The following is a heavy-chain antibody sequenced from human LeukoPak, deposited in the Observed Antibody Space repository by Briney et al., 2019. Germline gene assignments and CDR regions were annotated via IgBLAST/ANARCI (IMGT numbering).Heavy chain of an antibody. J-gene: IGHJ2*01. CDR1: GFTFSSYW. CDR3: ARYSSSNWYFDL. Sequence: PGGSLRLSCAASGFTFSSYWMHWVRQAPGKGLVWVSRINTDGSSTSYADSVKGRFTISRDNAKNTLYLQMNSPRAEDTAVYYCARYSSSNWYFDLWGRGTLVTVSS. CDR2: INTDGSST. D-gene: IGHD6-6*01. V-gene: IGHV3-74*01.